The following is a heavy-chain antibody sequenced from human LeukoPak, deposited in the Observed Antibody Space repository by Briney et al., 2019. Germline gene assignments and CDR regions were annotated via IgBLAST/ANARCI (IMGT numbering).Heavy chain of an antibody. V-gene: IGHV1-46*01. CDR3: ARVEVGATHYDY. CDR1: GYTFTSYY. Sequence: ASVKVSCKASGYTFTSYYMHWVRRAPGQGLEWMGIINPSGGSTSYAQKFQGRVTMTRDTSTSTVYMELSSLRSEDTAVYYCARVEVGATHYDYWGQGTLVTVSS. D-gene: IGHD1-26*01. J-gene: IGHJ4*02. CDR2: INPSGGST.